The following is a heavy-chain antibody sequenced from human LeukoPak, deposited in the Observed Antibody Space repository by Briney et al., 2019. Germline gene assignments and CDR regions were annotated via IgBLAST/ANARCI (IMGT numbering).Heavy chain of an antibody. D-gene: IGHD4-23*01. J-gene: IGHJ4*02. CDR1: GGTFSSYA. CDR2: IIPIFGTA. Sequence: SVKVSCKASGGTFSSYAISWVRQAPGQGLEWMGGIIPIFGTANYAQKFQGRVTITSDESTSTAYMELSSLRSEDTAVYYCATGKGWTVVGRLFFDYWGQGTLVTVSS. CDR3: ATGKGWTVVGRLFFDY. V-gene: IGHV1-69*13.